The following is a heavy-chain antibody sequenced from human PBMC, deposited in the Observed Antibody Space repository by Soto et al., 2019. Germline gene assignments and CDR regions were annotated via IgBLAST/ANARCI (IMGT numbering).Heavy chain of an antibody. V-gene: IGHV3-30-3*01. CDR1: GFTFDDYA. J-gene: IGHJ6*02. Sequence: VQLVESGGGLVQPGRSLRLSCAASGFTFDDYAMHWVRQAPGKGLEWVAVISYDGSNKYYADSVKGRFTISRDNSKNTLYLQMNSLRAEDTAVYYCARETWVVVSGMDVWGQGTTVTVSS. CDR3: ARETWVVVSGMDV. D-gene: IGHD2-15*01. CDR2: ISYDGSNK.